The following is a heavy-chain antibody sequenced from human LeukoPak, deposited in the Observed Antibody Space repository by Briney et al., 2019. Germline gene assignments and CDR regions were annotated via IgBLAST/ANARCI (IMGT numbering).Heavy chain of an antibody. CDR1: GGSISSSSSY. D-gene: IGHD3-10*01. CDR2: IYYSGSS. CDR3: ARTRYYYNSRSYGAPYYFDY. Sequence: TSSETLSLTCSVSGGSISSSSSYWGWIRQPPGKGLEWIGSIYYSGSSFDNPALKSRVTISVDTSKNQFSLKLSSVTAADTAVYYCARTRYYYNSRSYGAPYYFDYWGQGTLVTVSS. J-gene: IGHJ4*02. V-gene: IGHV4-39*01.